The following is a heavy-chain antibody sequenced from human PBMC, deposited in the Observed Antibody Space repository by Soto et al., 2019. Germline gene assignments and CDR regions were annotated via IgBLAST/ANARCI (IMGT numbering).Heavy chain of an antibody. D-gene: IGHD5-12*01. Sequence: ASVKGSCNAAGGSFSSDASSWVRQAPGQGLEWMGGIIPIFGTANYAQKFQGRVTITADESTSTAYMELSSLRSEDTAVYYCARDSSRGRDGYNFDYYYGMDVWGQGTTVTSP. CDR2: IIPIFGTA. V-gene: IGHV1-69*13. CDR3: ARDSSRGRDGYNFDYYYGMDV. CDR1: GGSFSSDA. J-gene: IGHJ6*02.